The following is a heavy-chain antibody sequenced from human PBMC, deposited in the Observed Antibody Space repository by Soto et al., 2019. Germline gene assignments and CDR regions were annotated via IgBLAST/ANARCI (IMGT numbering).Heavy chain of an antibody. CDR3: AKDGSGSYLDYYYYMDV. CDR2: ISGSGGST. D-gene: IGHD3-10*01. CDR1: GFTFSSYA. Sequence: GGSLRLSCAASGFTFSSYAMSWVRQAPGKGLEWVSAISGSGGSTYYADSVKGRFTISRDNSKNTLYLQMNSLRAEDTAVYYCAKDGSGSYLDYYYYMDVWGKGTTVTVSS. J-gene: IGHJ6*03. V-gene: IGHV3-23*01.